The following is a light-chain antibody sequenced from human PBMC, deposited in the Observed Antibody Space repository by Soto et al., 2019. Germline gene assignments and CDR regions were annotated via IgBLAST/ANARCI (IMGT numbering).Light chain of an antibody. V-gene: IGLV2-14*01. J-gene: IGLJ1*01. CDR1: SSDVGNYNY. Sequence: QSVLTQPASVSGSPGQSITIFCTGTSSDVGNYNYVSWYQQHPGKAPKLMIYDVSNRPSGVSNRFSGSKSGNTASLTISGLQAEDEADYYCNSYTSSSTPYVFGTGTKVTVL. CDR3: NSYTSSSTPYV. CDR2: DVS.